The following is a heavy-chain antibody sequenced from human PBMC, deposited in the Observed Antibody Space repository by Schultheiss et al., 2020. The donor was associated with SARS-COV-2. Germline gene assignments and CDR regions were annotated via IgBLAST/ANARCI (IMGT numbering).Heavy chain of an antibody. J-gene: IGHJ4*02. CDR2: INHSGST. V-gene: IGHV4-39*07. CDR1: GGSISSSSYY. CDR3: GREHYGSLY. D-gene: IGHD3-10*01. Sequence: SETLSLTCTVSGGSISSSSYYWGWIRQPPGKGLEWIGEINHSGSTNYNPSLKSRVTISVDTSKNQFSLKLSSVTAADTAVYYCGREHYGSLYWGQGTLVTVSS.